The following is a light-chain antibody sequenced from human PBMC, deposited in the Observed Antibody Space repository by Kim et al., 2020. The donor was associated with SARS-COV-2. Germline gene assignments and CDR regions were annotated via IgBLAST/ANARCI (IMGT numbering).Light chain of an antibody. V-gene: IGLV4-69*01. CDR2: LNSDGSH. Sequence: QLVLTQSPSASASLGASVKLTCTLSSGHSSYAIAWHQQQPEKGPRYLMKLNSDGSHSKGDGIPDRFSGSSSGAERYLSISSLQSEDEADYYCQTWGTGGVFGGGTKLTV. CDR3: QTWGTGGV. J-gene: IGLJ3*02. CDR1: SGHSSYA.